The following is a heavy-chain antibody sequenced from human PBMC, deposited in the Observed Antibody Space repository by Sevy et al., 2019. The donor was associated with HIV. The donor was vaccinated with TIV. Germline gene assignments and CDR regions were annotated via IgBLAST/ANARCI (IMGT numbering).Heavy chain of an antibody. CDR2: LSFGCGEI. V-gene: IGHV3-23*01. CDR1: GFTFSKYS. D-gene: IGHD2-8*01. J-gene: IGHJ4*02. Sequence: GGSLRLSCAASGFTFSKYSMSWVRQPPGKGLEWVSTLSFGCGEINYADSVKGRFTISRDNSESSGYLQMNNLRPEDTAVYYCAREGCTKPHDYWGQGTLVTVSS. CDR3: AREGCTKPHDY.